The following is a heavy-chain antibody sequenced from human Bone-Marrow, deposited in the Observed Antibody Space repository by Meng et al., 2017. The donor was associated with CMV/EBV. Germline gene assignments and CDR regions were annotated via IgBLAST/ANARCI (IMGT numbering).Heavy chain of an antibody. CDR2: INPSGGST. CDR3: AINRGGDIAAAGTLGDY. D-gene: IGHD6-13*01. CDR1: GYTFTGYY. J-gene: IGHJ4*02. Sequence: ASVKVSCKASGYTFTGYYMHWVRQAPRQGLEWMGIINPSGGSTSYAQKFQGRVTMTRDTSTSTVYMELSSLRSEDTAVYYCAINRGGDIAAAGTLGDYWGQGTLVTVSS. V-gene: IGHV1-46*01.